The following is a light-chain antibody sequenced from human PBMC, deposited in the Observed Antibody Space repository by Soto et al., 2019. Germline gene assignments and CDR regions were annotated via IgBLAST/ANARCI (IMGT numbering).Light chain of an antibody. J-gene: IGKJ4*01. CDR3: QQYGYSPLT. CDR2: DAS. CDR1: QSVRSSD. Sequence: PGERATLSCRASQSVRSSDLAWYQQKVGQPPRLLIYDASSRATGVPARFSGSGSGTDFTLTISRLEPEDFAVYYYQQYGYSPLTFCGGTMVEIK. V-gene: IGKV3-20*01.